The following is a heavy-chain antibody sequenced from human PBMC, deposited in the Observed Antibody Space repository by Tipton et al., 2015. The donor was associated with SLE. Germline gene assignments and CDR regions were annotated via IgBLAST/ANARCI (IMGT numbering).Heavy chain of an antibody. Sequence: VKPSETLSLTCTVSGGSISGYYWSWIRQPAGKGLEWIGRVYSSGSTIYNPSIKSRITLSLDTSKNQFSLKLTSVTAADTAVYYCARRKSGYRWGMDVWGQGTTVNVSS. J-gene: IGHJ6*02. CDR1: GGSISGYY. V-gene: IGHV4-4*07. CDR2: VYSSGST. CDR3: ARRKSGYRWGMDV. D-gene: IGHD3-3*01.